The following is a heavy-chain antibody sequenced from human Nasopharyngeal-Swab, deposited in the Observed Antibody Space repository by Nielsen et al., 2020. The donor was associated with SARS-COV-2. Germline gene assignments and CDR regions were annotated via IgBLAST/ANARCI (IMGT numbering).Heavy chain of an antibody. CDR2: IWYDGSNK. V-gene: IGHV3-33*01. CDR3: VRERYSGSYDY. J-gene: IGHJ4*02. Sequence: WIRQPPGKGLEWVAVIWYDGSNKYYADSVKGRFTISRDNSKNTLYLQMNSLRAEDTAVYYCVRERYSGSYDYWGQGTLVTVSS. D-gene: IGHD1-26*01.